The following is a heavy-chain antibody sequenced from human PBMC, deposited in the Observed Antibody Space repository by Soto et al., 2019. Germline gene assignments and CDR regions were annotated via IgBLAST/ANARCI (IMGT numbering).Heavy chain of an antibody. CDR1: GFTFSSYA. CDR3: VKHIMYCSSTSCSDY. D-gene: IGHD2-2*01. J-gene: IGHJ4*02. CDR2: ISSNGGST. V-gene: IGHV3-64D*08. Sequence: GGSLRLSCSASGFTFSSYAMHWVRQAPGKGLEYVSAISSNGGSTYYADSVKGRFTISRDNSKNTLYLQMSSLRAEDTAVYYCVKHIMYCSSTSCSDYWGQGTLVTVSS.